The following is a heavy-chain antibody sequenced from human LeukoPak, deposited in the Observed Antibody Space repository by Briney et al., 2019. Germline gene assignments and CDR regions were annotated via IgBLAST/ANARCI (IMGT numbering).Heavy chain of an antibody. V-gene: IGHV3-23*01. CDR1: GFTFSSYA. D-gene: IGHD1-26*01. J-gene: IGHJ4*02. Sequence: TGGSLRLSCAASGFTFSSYAMSWVRQAPGKGLEWVSTISGSGGSTYYADSVKGRFTISRDNSKNSLYLQMSSLRAEDTAVYYCAKETRLSSGSYAAFDYWGQGTLVTVSS. CDR2: ISGSGGST. CDR3: AKETRLSSGSYAAFDY.